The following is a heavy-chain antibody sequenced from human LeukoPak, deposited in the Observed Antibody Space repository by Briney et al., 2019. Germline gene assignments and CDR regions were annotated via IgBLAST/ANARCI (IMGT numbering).Heavy chain of an antibody. CDR1: GGSISSYY. CDR3: ARDNIVVVPTAHGTLLYYYYMDV. V-gene: IGHV4-4*07. D-gene: IGHD2-2*01. J-gene: IGHJ6*03. Sequence: SETLSLTCTVSGGSISSYYWSWIRQPAGKGLEWIGRIYTSGSTNYNPSLKSRVTMSVDTSKNQFSLKLSSVTAADTAVYYCARDNIVVVPTAHGTLLYYYYMDVWGKGTTVTVSS. CDR2: IYTSGST.